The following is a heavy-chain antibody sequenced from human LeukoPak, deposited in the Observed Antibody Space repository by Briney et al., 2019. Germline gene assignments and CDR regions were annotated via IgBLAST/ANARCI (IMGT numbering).Heavy chain of an antibody. J-gene: IGHJ3*02. CDR2: ISFSGGGT. V-gene: IGHV3-23*01. D-gene: IGHD3-22*01. CDR1: GFTFSNYA. Sequence: GGSLRLSCAASGFTFSNYAMSWVRQAPGKGLEWVSAISFSGGGTYYADSVKGRFTISRDNSKNTLYLQMNSLRAEDTAVYYCAKVFFWYSSSYFDAFDIWGQGTMVTVSS. CDR3: AKVFFWYSSSYFDAFDI.